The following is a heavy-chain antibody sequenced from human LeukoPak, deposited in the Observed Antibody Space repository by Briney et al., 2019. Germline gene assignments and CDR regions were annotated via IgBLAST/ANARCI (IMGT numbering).Heavy chain of an antibody. Sequence: GGSLRLSCAASGFTFSSYAMSWVRQAPGKGLEWVSAISGSGGSTYYADSVKGRFAISRDNSKNTLYPQMNSLRAEATAVYYCAKQEEQWLVRGAFDYWGQGTLVTVSS. D-gene: IGHD6-19*01. V-gene: IGHV3-23*01. CDR2: ISGSGGST. CDR1: GFTFSSYA. CDR3: AKQEEQWLVRGAFDY. J-gene: IGHJ4*02.